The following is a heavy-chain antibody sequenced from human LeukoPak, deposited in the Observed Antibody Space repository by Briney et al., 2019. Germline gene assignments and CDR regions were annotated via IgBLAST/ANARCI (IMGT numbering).Heavy chain of an antibody. CDR2: ISSSGSYE. Sequence: PGGSLRLSCAASGFTFSRYSINWVRQAAGKGLEWVSLISSSGSYEYYADSVKGRFTISRDNAKNSLYLQMNSLRAEDTAVYYCVRGSDEWFSDMDVWGKGTTVIVSS. D-gene: IGHD3-3*01. CDR1: GFTFSRYS. CDR3: VRGSDEWFSDMDV. J-gene: IGHJ6*03. V-gene: IGHV3-21*01.